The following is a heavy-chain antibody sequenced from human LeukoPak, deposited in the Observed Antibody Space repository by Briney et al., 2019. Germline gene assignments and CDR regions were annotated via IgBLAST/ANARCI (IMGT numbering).Heavy chain of an antibody. Sequence: GGSLRLSCAASEFTFINAWMSWVRRAPGKGLEWVGRIKSKTDGATTDYAAPVKGRFTISRDDSKSILYLQLNSAKTEDTAVYYCAKDPNYYVTNAFDTWGQGTMVTVSS. CDR2: IKSKTDGATT. V-gene: IGHV3-15*01. CDR3: AKDPNYYVTNAFDT. CDR1: EFTFINAW. J-gene: IGHJ3*02. D-gene: IGHD3-10*02.